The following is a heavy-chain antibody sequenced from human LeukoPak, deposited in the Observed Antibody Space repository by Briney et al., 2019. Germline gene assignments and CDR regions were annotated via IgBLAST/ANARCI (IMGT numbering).Heavy chain of an antibody. J-gene: IGHJ4*02. CDR2: ISGSGGSA. V-gene: IGHV3-23*01. Sequence: GGSLRLSCAVSGLTFNNYAMTWVRQAPGKGLEWVSAISGSGGSAYYADSVKGRFTISRDNSRNTLYLQMNSLRAEDTAVYYCVKTPGGNSYGSFDCWGQGTLVTVSS. D-gene: IGHD5-18*01. CDR3: VKTPGGNSYGSFDC. CDR1: GLTFNNYA.